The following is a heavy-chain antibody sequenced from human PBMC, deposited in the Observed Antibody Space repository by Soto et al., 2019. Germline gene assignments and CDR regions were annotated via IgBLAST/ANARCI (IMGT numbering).Heavy chain of an antibody. CDR1: GGSISSGGYY. D-gene: IGHD6-13*01. V-gene: IGHV4-31*03. CDR3: ARDPAGGGKAYYYYGMDV. CDR2: IYYSGST. J-gene: IGHJ6*02. Sequence: PSETLSLTCTVSGGSISSGGYYWSWIRQHPGKGLEWIGYIYYSGSTYYNPSLKSRVTISVDTSKNQFSLKLSSVTAADTAVYYCARDPAGGGKAYYYYGMDVWGQGTTVTGAS.